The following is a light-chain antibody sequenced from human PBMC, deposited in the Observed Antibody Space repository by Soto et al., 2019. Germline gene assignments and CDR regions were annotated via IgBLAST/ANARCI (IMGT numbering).Light chain of an antibody. CDR1: QSVRSN. Sequence: EIMMTQSPATLSVSPGERATLSFRASQSVRSNLAWYQQKPGQAPRLLIYGASTRATGIPARFSGSGSGTEFTLTINSLQSEDFAVYYCQQYNNWPPGTFGRGTKGGYQ. CDR2: GAS. CDR3: QQYNNWPPGT. V-gene: IGKV3-15*01. J-gene: IGKJ1*01.